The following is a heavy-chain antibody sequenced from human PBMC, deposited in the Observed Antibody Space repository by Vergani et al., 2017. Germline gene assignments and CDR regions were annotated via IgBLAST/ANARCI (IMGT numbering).Heavy chain of an antibody. CDR1: GGTFSSYA. J-gene: IGHJ4*02. D-gene: IGHD2-8*01. CDR3: ARDRPAPPGVGIWGFDY. Sequence: QVQLVQSGAEVKKPGSSVKVSCKASGGTFSSYAISWVRQAPGQGLEWMGGIIPIFGTANYAQKFQGRVTITADESTSTAYMELSSLRAEATAVYYCARDRPAPPGVGIWGFDYWGQGTLVTVSS. V-gene: IGHV1-69*01. CDR2: IIPIFGTA.